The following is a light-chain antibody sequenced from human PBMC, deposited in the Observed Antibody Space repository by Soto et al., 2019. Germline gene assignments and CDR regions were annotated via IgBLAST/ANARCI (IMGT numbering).Light chain of an antibody. V-gene: IGKV3-20*01. CDR2: EAS. Sequence: ENVLMQSPGTLSLSPGERATLSCRASQSLSSTYLAWYQQKPGQPPRLLMYEASSRATGVPDRFSGSGSGTDFTLTISRLEPEDFAVYSCHQFGSSPYTFGQGTKLEIK. J-gene: IGKJ2*01. CDR3: HQFGSSPYT. CDR1: QSLSSTY.